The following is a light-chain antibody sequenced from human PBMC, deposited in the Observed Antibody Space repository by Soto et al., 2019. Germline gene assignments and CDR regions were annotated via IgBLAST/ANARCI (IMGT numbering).Light chain of an antibody. CDR3: QQYYHWGLS. V-gene: IGKV3D-15*01. CDR1: RNVDTK. CDR2: ASS. Sequence: VMTQSPAKLSVSPGEGVTLFCRASRNVDTKLAWYQMKPGQAPRLLIYASSTRAAGIPGTFSGSGSGTQFSLTISSVQSEDSAVYYCQQYYHWGLSFGGGTKVDIK. J-gene: IGKJ4*01.